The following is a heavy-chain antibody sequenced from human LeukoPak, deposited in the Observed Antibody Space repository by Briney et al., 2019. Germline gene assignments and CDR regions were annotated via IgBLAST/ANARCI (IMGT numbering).Heavy chain of an antibody. CDR1: GVTFSSYV. Sequence: PGGSLRLSCGASGVTFSSYVMSWVRQAPGKGPEWVSGISGSGGGTYYADFVKGRFAISRDNSKNTLYLQMNSLRAEDPAVYYCVQEGPRGLAFDVWGQGTKVTVSS. CDR3: VQEGPRGLAFDV. J-gene: IGHJ3*01. CDR2: ISGSGGGT. V-gene: IGHV3-23*01.